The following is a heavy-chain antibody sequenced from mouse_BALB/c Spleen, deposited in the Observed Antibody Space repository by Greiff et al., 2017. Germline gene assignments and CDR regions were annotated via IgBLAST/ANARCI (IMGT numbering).Heavy chain of an antibody. J-gene: IGHJ3*01. CDR2: LSSGGST. V-gene: IGHV5-6-5*01. CDR3: ARGPNFEY. Sequence: EVQGVESGGGLVKPGGSLKLSCAATGFTFGSYAMSWVRQTPEKRLEWVASLSSGGSTNYPDSVKGRFTISRDNARNILYLQMRSMRSEDTAMYFCARGPNFEYRGQGTLVTVAA. CDR1: GFTFGSYA.